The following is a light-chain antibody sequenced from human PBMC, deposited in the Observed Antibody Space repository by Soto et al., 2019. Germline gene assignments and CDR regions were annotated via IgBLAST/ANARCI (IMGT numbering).Light chain of an antibody. V-gene: IGKV1-5*03. J-gene: IGKJ1*01. CDR3: QQYNSSWT. CDR1: QSISSS. CDR2: KAS. Sequence: DIQMTQSPSTLSASVGDRVTITCRASQSISSSLAWYQQKPGKAPKLLIYKASSLESGLPSRFSGSGSGTEFALTVSSVQPDDFAADYCQQYNSSWTFGQGTKVEIK.